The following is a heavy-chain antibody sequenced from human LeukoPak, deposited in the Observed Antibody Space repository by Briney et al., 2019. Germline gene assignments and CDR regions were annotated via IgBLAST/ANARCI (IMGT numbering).Heavy chain of an antibody. Sequence: GGSLRLSCAASGFTFDDYGMSWVRQAPGKGLEWVSDINWNGGSTGYVDSVKGRFTMSRDNARNSVYLQMNTLGAEDTAVYFCARASRLADYWGQGTPVTVSS. J-gene: IGHJ4*02. CDR3: ARASRLADY. V-gene: IGHV3-20*04. CDR1: GFTFDDYG. CDR2: INWNGGST.